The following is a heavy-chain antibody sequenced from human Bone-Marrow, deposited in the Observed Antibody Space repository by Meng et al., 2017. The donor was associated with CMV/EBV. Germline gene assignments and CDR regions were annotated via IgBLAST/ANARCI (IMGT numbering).Heavy chain of an antibody. CDR1: GYTFTSYG. Sequence: ASVKVSCKASGYTFTSYGISWVRQAPGQGLEWMGWISAYNGNTNYAQKLQGRVTMTTDTSTSTAYMELRSLRSDDTAVYYCARDPFLDIVVVTAAMSEYFQHWGQGTLVTVSS. CDR2: ISAYNGNT. D-gene: IGHD2-2*03. J-gene: IGHJ1*01. V-gene: IGHV1-18*01. CDR3: ARDPFLDIVVVTAAMSEYFQH.